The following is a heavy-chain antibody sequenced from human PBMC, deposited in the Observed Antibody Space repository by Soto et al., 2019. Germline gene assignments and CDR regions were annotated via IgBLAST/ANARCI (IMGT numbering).Heavy chain of an antibody. V-gene: IGHV3-11*01. D-gene: IGHD3-3*01. CDR3: ASHYDMWSSYLSPVDY. CDR2: IDTSSTKI. Sequence: QVQLVESGGDLVKRGGSLRLSCAASGYTFSDYYMSWIRQAPGKGLEWISYIDTSSTKIYYADSVKGRFTVSRDNAKNSLYLEMNSLRDEDTGVYYCASHYDMWSSYLSPVDYWGQGTLVTVSS. J-gene: IGHJ4*02. CDR1: GYTFSDYY.